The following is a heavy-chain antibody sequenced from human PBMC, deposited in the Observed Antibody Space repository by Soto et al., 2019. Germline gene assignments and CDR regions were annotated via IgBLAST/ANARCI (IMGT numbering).Heavy chain of an antibody. V-gene: IGHV3-23*01. CDR1: GFTFSSYA. D-gene: IGHD3-22*01. Sequence: GGSLRLSCAASGFTFSSYAMSWVRQAPGKGLEWVPAISGSGGSTYYADSVKGRFTISRDNSKNTLYLQMNSLRAEDTAVYYCATMIVVVTTRLKDYWGQGTLVTVSS. CDR3: ATMIVVVTTRLKDY. J-gene: IGHJ4*02. CDR2: ISGSGGST.